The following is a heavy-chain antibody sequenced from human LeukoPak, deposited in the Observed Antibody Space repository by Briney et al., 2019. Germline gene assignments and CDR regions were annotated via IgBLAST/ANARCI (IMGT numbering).Heavy chain of an antibody. D-gene: IGHD3-9*01. V-gene: IGHV3-23*01. CDR1: GFTFSSYA. CDR2: ISGSGGST. CDR3: AREVVGYYDILTGYYYYFDY. Sequence: RTGGSLRLSCAASGFTFSSYAMSWVRQAPGKGLEWVSAISGSGGSTYYADSVKGRFTISRDNSKNTLYLQMNNLRAEDTAVYYCAREVVGYYDILTGYYYYFDYWGQGTLVTVSS. J-gene: IGHJ4*02.